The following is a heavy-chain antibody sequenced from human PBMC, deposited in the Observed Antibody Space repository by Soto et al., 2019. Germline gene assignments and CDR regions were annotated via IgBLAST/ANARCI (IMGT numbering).Heavy chain of an antibody. CDR2: IIPIFGTA. CDR3: ARDQEVAAIAAAGSYYYYGMDV. Sequence: SVKVSCKASGGTFSSYAISWVRQAPGQGLEWMGGIIPIFGTANYAQKFQGRVTITADESTSTAYMELSSLRSEDTAVYYCARDQEVAAIAAAGSYYYYGMDVWGQGTTVTVSS. J-gene: IGHJ6*02. D-gene: IGHD6-13*01. V-gene: IGHV1-69*13. CDR1: GGTFSSYA.